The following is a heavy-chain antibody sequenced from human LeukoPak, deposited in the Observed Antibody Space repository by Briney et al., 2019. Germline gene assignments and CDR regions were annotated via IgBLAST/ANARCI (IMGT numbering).Heavy chain of an antibody. J-gene: IGHJ4*02. D-gene: IGHD3-22*01. V-gene: IGHV3-21*01. CDR1: GFTFSSYS. CDR3: ARDRSYYDSSGYHGY. Sequence: GGSLRLSCAASGFTFSSYSMNWVRQAPGKGLEWVSSISSSSSYIYYADSVKGRFTISRDNAKNSLYLQMNSLRAEDTAVYYCARDRSYYDSSGYHGYWGQGTLVTVSS. CDR2: ISSSSSYI.